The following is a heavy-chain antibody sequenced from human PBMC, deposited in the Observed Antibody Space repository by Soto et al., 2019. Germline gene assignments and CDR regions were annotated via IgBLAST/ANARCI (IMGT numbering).Heavy chain of an antibody. Sequence: SGPTLVNPTQTLTLTCTFSGFSLSTSGVGVGWIRQPPGKALEWLALIYWDDDKRYSPSLKSRLTITKDTSKNQVVLTMTNMDPVDTATYYCAHSLIGYYYDSSGSNWFDPWGQGTLVTAPQ. CDR3: AHSLIGYYYDSSGSNWFDP. J-gene: IGHJ5*02. D-gene: IGHD3-22*01. CDR1: GFSLSTSGVG. V-gene: IGHV2-5*02. CDR2: IYWDDDK.